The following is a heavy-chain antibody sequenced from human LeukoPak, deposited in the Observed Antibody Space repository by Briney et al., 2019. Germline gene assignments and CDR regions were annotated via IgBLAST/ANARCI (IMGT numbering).Heavy chain of an antibody. V-gene: IGHV4-4*07. CDR3: ARGRYCSSEICSGGDAFDI. J-gene: IGHJ3*02. Sequence: SETLSLTCTVSGGSINNYYWSWIRQPAGKGLEWIGRIYTRGSTNYNPSLKSRVTMSVDTSKNQFSLRLSSVTAADTAVYYCARGRYCSSEICSGGDAFDIWGQGTMVSVSS. CDR1: GGSINNYY. CDR2: IYTRGST. D-gene: IGHD2-15*01.